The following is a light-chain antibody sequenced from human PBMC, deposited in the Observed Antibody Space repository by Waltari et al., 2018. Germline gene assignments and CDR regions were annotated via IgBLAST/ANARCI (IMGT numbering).Light chain of an antibody. J-gene: IGKJ1*01. CDR2: GAS. CDR1: QSVTRA. V-gene: IGKV3-20*01. CDR3: QHYLRLPVT. Sequence: EIVLTQSPGTLSLSPGERATLSCRTSQSVTRALAWYQQKPGQAPRLLIYGASNRATGIPDRCSGSGSGTDFSLTISSLEPEDFAVYYCQHYLRLPVTFGQGTKVEVK.